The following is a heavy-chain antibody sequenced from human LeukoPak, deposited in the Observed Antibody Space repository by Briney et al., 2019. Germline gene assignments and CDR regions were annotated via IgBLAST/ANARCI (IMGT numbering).Heavy chain of an antibody. V-gene: IGHV1-2*02. D-gene: IGHD3-3*01. CDR2: INPNSGGT. CDR3: ARVFQGFWRSHYYYYYMDV. J-gene: IGHJ6*03. Sequence: AASVKVSCKASGYTFTGYYMHWVRQAPGQGLEWMGWINPNSGGTNSAQKFQGRVTMTRNTSISTAYMELSRLRSDDTAVYYCARVFQGFWRSHYYYYYMDVWGKGTTVTVSS. CDR1: GYTFTGYY.